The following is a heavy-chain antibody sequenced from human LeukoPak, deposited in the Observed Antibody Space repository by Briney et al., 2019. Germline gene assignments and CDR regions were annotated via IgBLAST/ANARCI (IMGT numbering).Heavy chain of an antibody. D-gene: IGHD3-10*02. V-gene: IGHV3-23*01. Sequence: GGSLRLSCSASGFTFSSYAMSWVRQAPGKGLEWVSAIRASGGTAYYADSVKGRFTISGDNSKNTLYLQMNSLRAEDTAVYYCAELGITMIGGVWGKGTTVTISS. CDR2: IRASGGTA. J-gene: IGHJ6*04. CDR3: AELGITMIGGV. CDR1: GFTFSSYA.